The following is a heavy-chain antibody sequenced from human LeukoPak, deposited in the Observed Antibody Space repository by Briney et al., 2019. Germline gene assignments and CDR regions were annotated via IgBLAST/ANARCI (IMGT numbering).Heavy chain of an antibody. V-gene: IGHV3-23*01. CDR3: AKDHQLTIFGVVIIRSGSYFDY. CDR2: ICGSGGST. D-gene: IGHD3-3*01. Sequence: PGRSLRLSCAASGFTFSSYAMSWVRQAPGKGLEWVSAICGSGGSTYYADSVKGRFTISRDISKNTLYLQMNSLRAEDTAVYYCAKDHQLTIFGVVIIRSGSYFDYWGQGTLVTVSS. J-gene: IGHJ4*02. CDR1: GFTFSSYA.